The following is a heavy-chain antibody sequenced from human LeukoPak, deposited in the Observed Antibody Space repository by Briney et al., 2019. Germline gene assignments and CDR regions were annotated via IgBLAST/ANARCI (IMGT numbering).Heavy chain of an antibody. CDR1: GYSFTSYG. CDR2: MKPNSGAT. CDR3: ARMDASGIVNWFDP. Sequence: ASVKVSCKASGYSFTSYGITWVRLATGQGPEWMGWMKPNSGATGYAQKFQGRVTMTRNTSISTAYMELNSLTSEDTAVYYCARMDASGIVNWFDPWGQGTLVTVSS. D-gene: IGHD3-10*01. J-gene: IGHJ5*02. V-gene: IGHV1-8*02.